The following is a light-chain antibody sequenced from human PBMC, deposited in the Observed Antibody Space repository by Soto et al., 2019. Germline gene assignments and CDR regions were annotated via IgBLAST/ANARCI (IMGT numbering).Light chain of an antibody. Sequence: QSSLTQPPSVSGSPGQSVTISRTGTSIDVGGYNRVSWYQQPPGKAPKLLIYDVSNRPSGGSTRFSGSKSGNTASLTISGLQSDDEADYYCTSYATGSAYVFGPGTKLTVL. CDR2: DVS. CDR3: TSYATGSAYV. J-gene: IGLJ1*01. V-gene: IGLV2-18*02. CDR1: SIDVGGYNR.